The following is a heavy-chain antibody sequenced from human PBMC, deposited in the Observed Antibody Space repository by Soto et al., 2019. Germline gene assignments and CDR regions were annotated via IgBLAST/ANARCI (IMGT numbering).Heavy chain of an antibody. Sequence: PGGSLRLSCAASGFIFSTYAMSWVRQALGKGLEWVSTISGSGGGTYYADSVKGRFTISRDNSKNTLYLQMNGLRAEDTAVYYCAKGGSAYCSGGSCYHPFDYWGQGTQVTVSS. D-gene: IGHD2-15*01. V-gene: IGHV3-23*01. J-gene: IGHJ4*02. CDR1: GFIFSTYA. CDR2: ISGSGGGT. CDR3: AKGGSAYCSGGSCYHPFDY.